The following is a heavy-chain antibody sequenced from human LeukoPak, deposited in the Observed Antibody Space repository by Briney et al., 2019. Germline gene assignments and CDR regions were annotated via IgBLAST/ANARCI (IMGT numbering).Heavy chain of an antibody. CDR1: GGSISSSSYY. CDR3: AGGNLTNKLGYCSSYSCYTSQTFVQ. D-gene: IGHD2-2*02. CDR2: IYYSGST. J-gene: IGHJ4*02. Sequence: PSETLSLTCTVSGGSISSSSYYWGWIRQPPGKGLEWIGSIYYSGSTYYNPSLKSRVTISVDKSKNQFSLKLSSVTAADTAVYFRAGGNLTNKLGYCSSYSCYTSQTFVQWGQGTLVTVSS. V-gene: IGHV4-39*01.